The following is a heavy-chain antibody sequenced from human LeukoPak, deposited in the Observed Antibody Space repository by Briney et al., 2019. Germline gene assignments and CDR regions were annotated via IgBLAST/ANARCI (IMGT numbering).Heavy chain of an antibody. CDR2: IRYDGSNK. CDR1: GFTFSSYG. CDR3: AKDLSTYYDILTGYMALYYYYGMDV. V-gene: IGHV3-30*02. D-gene: IGHD3-9*01. J-gene: IGHJ6*02. Sequence: AGGSLRLSCAASGFTFSSYGMHWVRQAPGKGLEWAAFIRYDGSNKYYADSVKGRFTISRGNSKNTLYLQMNSLRAEDTAVYYCAKDLSTYYDILTGYMALYYYYGMDVWGQGTTVTVSS.